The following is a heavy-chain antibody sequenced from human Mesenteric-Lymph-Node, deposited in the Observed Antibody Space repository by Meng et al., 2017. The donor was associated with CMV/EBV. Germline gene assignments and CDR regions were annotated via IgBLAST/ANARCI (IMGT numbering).Heavy chain of an antibody. CDR2: ISNDGSQK. D-gene: IGHD3-10*01. J-gene: IGHJ4*02. V-gene: IGHV3-30*03. CDR1: GFTFRCYG. Sequence: SGFTFRCYGMHWVRPAAGKGLGWVAVISNDGSQKYSADSVKGRFTISRDNSKSTLYLQMSSLRAVYYCARDWDPMVRGVIIWYYFDYWGQGTLVTVSS. CDR3: ARDWDPMVRGVIIWYYFDY.